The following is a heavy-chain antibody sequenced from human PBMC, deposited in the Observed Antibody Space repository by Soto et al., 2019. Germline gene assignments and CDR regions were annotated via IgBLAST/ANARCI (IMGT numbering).Heavy chain of an antibody. V-gene: IGHV1-69*01. Sequence: QVQLEQSGGEVKQPGSSVRVSCKTSGGTFSTYAINWVRQAPGQGLEWMGAIIPLFGTADYSQKFQGRVTITADESTSTAYMELSSLRFDDTAVYCCAGPKGTYSGGYSYFDSWGQGSLVTVCS. D-gene: IGHD6-19*01. J-gene: IGHJ4*02. CDR1: GGTFSTYA. CDR2: IIPLFGTA. CDR3: AGPKGTYSGGYSYFDS.